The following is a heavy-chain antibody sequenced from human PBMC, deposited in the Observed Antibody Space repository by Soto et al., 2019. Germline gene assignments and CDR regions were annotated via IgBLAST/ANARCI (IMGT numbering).Heavy chain of an antibody. CDR1: GFTFRIYA. CDR3: ARGDREDIAVVIGARPGEYGVDV. V-gene: IGHV3-30-3*01. CDR2: ISYDGSNK. D-gene: IGHD2-15*01. J-gene: IGHJ6*02. Sequence: QVQLVESGGGVVQPGRSLRLSCAASGFTFRIYAMHWVRQAPGKGLECVAVISYDGSNKFYRDSVKGRFTIIRDNSKDTMSLQMNSLRYEDTAVYYCARGDREDIAVVIGARPGEYGVDVWGQGTTVTVSS.